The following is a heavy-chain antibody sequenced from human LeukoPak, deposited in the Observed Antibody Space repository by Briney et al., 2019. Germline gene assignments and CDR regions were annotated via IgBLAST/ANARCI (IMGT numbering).Heavy chain of an antibody. J-gene: IGHJ4*02. CDR3: AKSVSSGTYSYFDY. D-gene: IGHD1-26*01. CDR2: ISGSGGST. CDR1: RFTFNSYA. V-gene: IGHV3-23*01. Sequence: GGSLRLSCAASRFTFNSYAMCWVRQAPGKGPEWVSGISGSGGSTYYADSAKGRFTISRDNSKNTLYLQMNSLRAEDTAVYYCAKSVSSGTYSYFDYWGQGTLVTVSS.